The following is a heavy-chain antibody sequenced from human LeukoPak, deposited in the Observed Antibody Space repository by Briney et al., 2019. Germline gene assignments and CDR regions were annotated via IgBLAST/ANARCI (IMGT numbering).Heavy chain of an antibody. CDR3: ANPYYDSSGYPSAFDI. Sequence: GGSLRLSCAASGFTFSRYWMTWVRQAPGKGLEWVANIKEDGSEKHYVESVKGRFTISRDNAKNTLYLQMNSLRAEDTAVYYCANPYYDSSGYPSAFDIWGQGTMVTVSS. CDR2: IKEDGSEK. CDR1: GFTFSRYW. D-gene: IGHD3-22*01. V-gene: IGHV3-7*01. J-gene: IGHJ3*02.